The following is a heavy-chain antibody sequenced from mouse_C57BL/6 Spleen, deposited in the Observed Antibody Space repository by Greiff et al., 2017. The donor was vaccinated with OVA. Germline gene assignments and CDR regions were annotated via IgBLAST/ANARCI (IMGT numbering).Heavy chain of an antibody. CDR1: GYTFTSYW. Sequence: VQLQQPGTELVKPGASVKLSCKASGYTFTSYWMHWVKQRPGQGLEWIGNINPSNGGTNYNEKFKSKATLTVDKSSSTAYMQLSSLASEDSAVYYGARAYYCGSLLADWGQGTLVTVSA. D-gene: IGHD1-1*01. CDR2: INPSNGGT. CDR3: ARAYYCGSLLAD. V-gene: IGHV1-53*01. J-gene: IGHJ3*01.